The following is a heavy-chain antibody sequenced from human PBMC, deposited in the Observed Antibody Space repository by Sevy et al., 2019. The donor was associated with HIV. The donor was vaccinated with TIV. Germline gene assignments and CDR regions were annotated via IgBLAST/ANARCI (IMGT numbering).Heavy chain of an antibody. D-gene: IGHD3-22*01. CDR1: GFTFSSYA. CDR3: ARKYDSSGYFDY. J-gene: IGHJ4*02. Sequence: GSLRLSCAASGFTFSSYAMNWVRQAPGKGLEWVSGISGSGGSGDKTNYADSVKGRFTISRDDSKNSLYLQLNSLRAEDTAIHYCARKYDSSGYFDYWGQGTLVTVSS. V-gene: IGHV3-23*01. CDR2: ISGSGGSGDKT.